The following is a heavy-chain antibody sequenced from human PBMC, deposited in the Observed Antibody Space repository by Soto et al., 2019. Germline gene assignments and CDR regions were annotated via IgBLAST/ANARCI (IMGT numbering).Heavy chain of an antibody. V-gene: IGHV4-38-2*02. D-gene: IGHD2-2*01. CDR3: ARDWARYCSSTSCCYQNYYHYAMEV. CDR2: IYHSGST. Sequence: SETLSLTCAFSGYSISSGDYWGWIRQPPGKGLEWIGSIYHSGSTYYNSSLKSRVTISVDTSKNQFSLKLSSVTAADTAVYYCARDWARYCSSTSCCYQNYYHYAMEVWGQGTSGNVAS. CDR1: GYSISSGDY. J-gene: IGHJ6*01.